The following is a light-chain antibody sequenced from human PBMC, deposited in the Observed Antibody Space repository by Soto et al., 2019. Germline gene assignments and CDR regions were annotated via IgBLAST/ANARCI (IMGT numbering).Light chain of an antibody. CDR1: QSVTTR. Sequence: ENFLTQSPGPLSLSPGEGATLSCMASQSVTTRLAWYQHKPGQAPRLLMSGASSRASGVPDRFSGSGSGTDFTLTISRLEPEDFAVYFCQQYSNSPQTFGQGTKVDIK. J-gene: IGKJ1*01. CDR3: QQYSNSPQT. CDR2: GAS. V-gene: IGKV3-20*01.